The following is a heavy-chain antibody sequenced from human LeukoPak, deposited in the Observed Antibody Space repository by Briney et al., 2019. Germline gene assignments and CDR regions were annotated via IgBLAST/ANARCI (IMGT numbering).Heavy chain of an antibody. CDR1: GGTFSSYA. CDR2: IIPIFGTA. J-gene: IGHJ4*02. Sequence: SVKVSCKASGGTFSSYAISWVRQAPGQGLEWMGGIIPIFGTANYAQKFQGRVTITADESTSTAYMELSSLRSEDTAVYCCARGDGYYKYYFDYWGQGTLVTVSS. D-gene: IGHD5-24*01. V-gene: IGHV1-69*13. CDR3: ARGDGYYKYYFDY.